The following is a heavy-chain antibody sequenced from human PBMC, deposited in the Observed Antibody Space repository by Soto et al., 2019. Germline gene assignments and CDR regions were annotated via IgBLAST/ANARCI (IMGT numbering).Heavy chain of an antibody. V-gene: IGHV3-48*02. D-gene: IGHD3-16*01. CDR1: GFTFSSRA. CDR2: ISSSSSNI. Sequence: DVQLVESGGGLVQPGGSLRLSCTASGFTFSSRAMNWVRQFPGRGLEWVSYISSSSSNIDYADSVKGRFTVSRDNAKNSLYLQMNTLRDEDMAVYYCASDRSLGSNWYYYLESWGQGTLVTVSS. J-gene: IGHJ4*02. CDR3: ASDRSLGSNWYYYLES.